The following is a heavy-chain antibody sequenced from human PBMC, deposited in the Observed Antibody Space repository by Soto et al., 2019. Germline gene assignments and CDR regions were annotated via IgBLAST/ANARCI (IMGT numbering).Heavy chain of an antibody. D-gene: IGHD3-22*01. J-gene: IGHJ4*02. CDR3: ARQFDSDTTGYYYAY. Sequence: GASVKVSCKASGGTFSRNTISWVRQAPGQGLEWMGGIMPIFGSANYAQKFQGRVTITADENTRTVYMELSRLRSEDTAVYYCARQFDSDTTGYYYAYWGQGPLVTV. CDR2: IMPIFGSA. CDR1: GGTFSRNT. V-gene: IGHV1-69*13.